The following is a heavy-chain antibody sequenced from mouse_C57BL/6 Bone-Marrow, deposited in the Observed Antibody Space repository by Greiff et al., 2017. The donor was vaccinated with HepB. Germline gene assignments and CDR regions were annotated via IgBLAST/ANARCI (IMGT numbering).Heavy chain of an antibody. CDR2: IYPGGGYT. D-gene: IGHD2-2*01. J-gene: IGHJ1*03. CDR3: ARDYYGYDRGDWYFDV. CDR1: GYTFTNYW. Sequence: VQLQQSGAELVRPGTSVKMSCKASGYTFTNYWIGWAKQRPGHGLEWIGDIYPGGGYTNYNEKFKGKATLTAYKSSSTAYMQFSSLTSEDSAIYYCARDYYGYDRGDWYFDVWGTGTTVTVSS. V-gene: IGHV1-63*01.